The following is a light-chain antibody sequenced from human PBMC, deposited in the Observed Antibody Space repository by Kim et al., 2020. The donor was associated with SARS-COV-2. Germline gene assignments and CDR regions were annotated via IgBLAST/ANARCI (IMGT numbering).Light chain of an antibody. Sequence: QSVLIRPPSASGTPGQRVTISCSGSNSNIGSNPVNWYQQLPRRAPKLLIASNNQRPSGVPDRFSGSKSGTSASLVISGLQSEDEADYYCAAWDDSLNGYVVFGGGTQLTVL. V-gene: IGLV1-44*01. J-gene: IGLJ2*01. CDR3: AAWDDSLNGYVV. CDR1: NSNIGSNP. CDR2: SNN.